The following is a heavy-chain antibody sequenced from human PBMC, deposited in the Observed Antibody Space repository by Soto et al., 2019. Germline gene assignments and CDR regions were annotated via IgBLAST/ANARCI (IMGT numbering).Heavy chain of an antibody. D-gene: IGHD1-26*01. CDR3: VLVGATTSDAFDI. CDR2: FDPEDGET. CDR1: GYTLTELS. V-gene: IGHV1-24*01. Sequence: XVKVSCKVSGYTLTELSMHWVRPAPGKGLEWMGGFDPEDGETIYAQKFQGRVTMTEDTSTDTAYMELSSLRSEDTAVYYCVLVGATTSDAFDIWGQGTMVTVSS. J-gene: IGHJ3*02.